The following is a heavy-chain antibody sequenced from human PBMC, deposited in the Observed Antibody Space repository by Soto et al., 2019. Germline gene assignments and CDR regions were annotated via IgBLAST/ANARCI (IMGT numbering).Heavy chain of an antibody. D-gene: IGHD6-6*01. CDR1: GFTFSSYS. V-gene: IGHV3-21*01. Sequence: EVQLVESGGGLVKPGGSLRLSCAASGFTFSSYSMNWVRQAPGKGLEWVSSISSSSSYIYYTDSVTGRFTISRDNAKNSLYLQMNRLRAEDTAVYYCARVGGQLVPGFDYWGQGTLVTVSS. J-gene: IGHJ4*02. CDR2: ISSSSSYI. CDR3: ARVGGQLVPGFDY.